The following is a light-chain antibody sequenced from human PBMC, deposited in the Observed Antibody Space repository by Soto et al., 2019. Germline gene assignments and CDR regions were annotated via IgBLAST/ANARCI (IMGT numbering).Light chain of an antibody. V-gene: IGKV1-33*01. CDR2: DAS. Sequence: DIQVTQSPASLSASVVDRFTITFQASQNINNYLNWYQQKPGRAPKLLIYDASNLEAGVPSRFRGSGSGTDFTFTISRLQPEDIATYYCQQYENLPTFGQGTRLEIK. CDR3: QQYENLPT. CDR1: QNINNY. J-gene: IGKJ5*01.